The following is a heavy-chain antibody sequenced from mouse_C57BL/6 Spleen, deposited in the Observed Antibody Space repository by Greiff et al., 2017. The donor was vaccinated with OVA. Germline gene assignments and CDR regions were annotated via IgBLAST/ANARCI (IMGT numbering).Heavy chain of an antibody. D-gene: IGHD3-2*02. CDR2: IWRGGST. CDR1: GFSLTSYG. Sequence: VMLVESGPGLVQPSQSLSITCTVSGFSLTSYGVHWVRQSPGKGLEWLGVIWRGGSTDYNAAFISRLSISKDNSKGQVFFKMNSLQADDTAIYYCARKFPLRLGMDYWGQGTSVTVSS. CDR3: ARKFPLRLGMDY. J-gene: IGHJ4*01. V-gene: IGHV2-2*01.